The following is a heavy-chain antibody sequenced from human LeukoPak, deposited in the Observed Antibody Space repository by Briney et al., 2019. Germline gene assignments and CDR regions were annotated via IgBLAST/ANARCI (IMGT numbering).Heavy chain of an antibody. CDR2: MNPNSGNT. CDR1: GYTFTSYD. D-gene: IGHD1-26*01. J-gene: IGHJ4*02. V-gene: IGHV1-8*03. CDR3: ARVYPRGGLLGTVGHRYYFDY. Sequence: GASVKVSCKASGYTFTSYDINWVRQATGQGLEWMGWMNPNSGNTGYAQKFQGRVTITRNTSISTAYMELSSLRSEDTAVYYCARVYPRGGLLGTVGHRYYFDYWGQGTLVTVSS.